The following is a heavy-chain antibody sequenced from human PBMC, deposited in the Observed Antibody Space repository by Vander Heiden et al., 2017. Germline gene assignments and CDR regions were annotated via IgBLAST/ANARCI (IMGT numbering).Heavy chain of an antibody. J-gene: IGHJ4*02. V-gene: IGHV3-30*18. CDR1: GFTFSSYG. CDR2: ISYDGSNK. CDR3: AKDWGGGFDY. Sequence: QVQLMESGGGVVQPGRSLRLSCAASGFTFSSYGMHWVRQAPGKGLEWVAVISYDGSNKYYADSVKGRFTISRDNSKNTLYLQMNSLRAEDTAVYYCAKDWGGGFDYWGQGTLVTVSS. D-gene: IGHD3-16*01.